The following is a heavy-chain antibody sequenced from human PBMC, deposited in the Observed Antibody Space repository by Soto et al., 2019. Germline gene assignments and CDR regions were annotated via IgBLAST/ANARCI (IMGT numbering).Heavy chain of an antibody. J-gene: IGHJ1*01. D-gene: IGHD4-17*01. CDR3: ARVATSTTVVIIGYFQH. CDR1: GGTFSSYA. V-gene: IGHV1-69*12. CDR2: IIPIFGTA. Sequence: QVQLVQSGAEVKKPGSSVKVSCKASGGTFSSYAISWVRQAPGQGLEWMGGIIPIFGTANYAQKFQGRVTITADESTSTAYMELSSLRSEDTAVYYWARVATSTTVVIIGYFQHWGQGTLVTVSS.